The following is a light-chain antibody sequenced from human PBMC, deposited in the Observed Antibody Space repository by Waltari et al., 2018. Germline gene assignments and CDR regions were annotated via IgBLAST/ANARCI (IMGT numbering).Light chain of an antibody. CDR1: QSLLQSIGYDY. V-gene: IGKV2-28*01. J-gene: IGKJ1*01. CDR3: MQGLQPPWT. CDR2: LGS. Sequence: DIMVTQSPLSLPVTPGEPASIPCTSTQSLLQSIGYDYLDWYLQKPGQAPQLLMYLGSNRASGVPDRLSGSGSGTNFTLKISRVEAEDVGVYYCMQGLQPPWTFGQGTKVEI.